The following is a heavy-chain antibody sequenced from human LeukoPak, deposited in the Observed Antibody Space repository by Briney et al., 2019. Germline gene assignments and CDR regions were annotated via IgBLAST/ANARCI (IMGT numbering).Heavy chain of an antibody. Sequence: GQVTISVDKSIDTAYLQWSSLKASDTAMYYCARQGLKGFDYWGQGTLVTVSS. J-gene: IGHJ4*02. V-gene: IGHV5-51*01. CDR3: ARQGLKGFDY.